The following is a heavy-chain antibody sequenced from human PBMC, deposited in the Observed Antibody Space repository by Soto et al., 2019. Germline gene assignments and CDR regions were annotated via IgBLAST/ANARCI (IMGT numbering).Heavy chain of an antibody. V-gene: IGHV5-51*01. CDR1: GYSFVNYW. CDR2: IYPADSDT. CDR3: ARSRIIGMTWSFDY. D-gene: IGHD1-20*01. J-gene: IGHJ4*02. Sequence: PGESLKISCKVSGYSFVNYWICWVRQMPGKGLEWMGIIYPADSDTRYSPSFQGQVTISADKSINTAYLQWSSLQASDTATYYCARSRIIGMTWSFDYWGQGTLVTVSS.